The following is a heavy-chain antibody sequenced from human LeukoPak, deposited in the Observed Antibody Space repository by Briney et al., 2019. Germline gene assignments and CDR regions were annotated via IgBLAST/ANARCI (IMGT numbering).Heavy chain of an antibody. CDR2: IDNDGSDT. CDR1: GFTFSSYW. V-gene: IGHV3-74*01. Sequence: GGSLRLSCAATGFTFSSYWIHWVRQAPGKGLAWVSRIDNDGSDTIFADSVKGRFTLSRDNAKNTVYLQMNSLRAEDTAVYYCARGGFHHGFDIWGQGTMVTVS. J-gene: IGHJ3*02. CDR3: ARGGFHHGFDI. D-gene: IGHD1-14*01.